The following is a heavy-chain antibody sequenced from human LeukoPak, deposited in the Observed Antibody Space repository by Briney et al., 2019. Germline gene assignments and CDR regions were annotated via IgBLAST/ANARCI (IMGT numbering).Heavy chain of an antibody. CDR2: ISGSGANT. Sequence: PGGSLRLSCAASGFTFSNYVMSWVRQAPGKGLEWVSGISGSGANTYYADSVRGRLTISRENSKNTLHLQMNSLRAEDTAVYYCARDNSGWAMGCFDPWGQGTLVTVSS. J-gene: IGHJ5*02. V-gene: IGHV3-23*01. CDR1: GFTFSNYV. D-gene: IGHD6-19*01. CDR3: ARDNSGWAMGCFDP.